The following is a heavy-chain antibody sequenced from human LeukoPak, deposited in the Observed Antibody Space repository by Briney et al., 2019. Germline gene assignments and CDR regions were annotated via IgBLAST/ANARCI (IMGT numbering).Heavy chain of an antibody. V-gene: IGHV1-69*13. Sequence: SVKVSCKASGGTFSNYAISWVRQAPGQGLEWMGGIITNFGTTNYAQKYQGRVTITADESTSTVYMELSSLRSEDAAVYYCARPRTYYDFWRGYPPFDYWGQGTLVTVSS. J-gene: IGHJ4*02. CDR3: ARPRTYYDFWRGYPPFDY. CDR2: IITNFGTT. D-gene: IGHD3-3*01. CDR1: GGTFSNYA.